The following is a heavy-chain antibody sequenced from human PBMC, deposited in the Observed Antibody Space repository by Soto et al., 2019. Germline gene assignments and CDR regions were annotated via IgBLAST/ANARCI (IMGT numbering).Heavy chain of an antibody. Sequence: ASVKVSCKASGYTFTSYGISWVRQAPGQGLEWMGWISAYNGNTNYAQKLQGRVTMTTDTSTDTAYMELSSLRSEDTAVYYCATGGFWFSWFDPWGQGTLVTVSS. CDR1: GYTFTSYG. V-gene: IGHV1-18*04. J-gene: IGHJ5*02. D-gene: IGHD3-9*01. CDR3: ATGGFWFSWFDP. CDR2: ISAYNGNT.